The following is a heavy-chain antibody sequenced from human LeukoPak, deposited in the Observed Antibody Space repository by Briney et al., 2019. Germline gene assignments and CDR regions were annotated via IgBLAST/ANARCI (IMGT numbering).Heavy chain of an antibody. J-gene: IGHJ4*02. Sequence: GGSLRLSCAASGFTFSSYSMNWVRQAPGKGLEWVSSISSSSSSTYYADSVEGRFTISRDNAKNSLYLQMNSLRAEDTAVYYCARVLGTTAIDYWGQGTLVTVSS. CDR3: ARVLGTTAIDY. CDR2: ISSSSSST. CDR1: GFTFSSYS. D-gene: IGHD1-1*01. V-gene: IGHV3-21*01.